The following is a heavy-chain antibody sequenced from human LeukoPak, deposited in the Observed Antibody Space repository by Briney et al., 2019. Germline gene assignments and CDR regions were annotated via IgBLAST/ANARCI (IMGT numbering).Heavy chain of an antibody. CDR2: INPNSGDT. J-gene: IGHJ4*02. D-gene: IGHD6-19*01. CDR1: GYTFTGYY. CDR3: ARDPYSSGWVYFDY. Sequence: ASVKVSCKASGYTFTGYYMHWVRQGPGQGLEWMAWINPNSGDTNYAQKFQGRVTMTRDTSISTAYMDLSRLTSDDTAVYYCARDPYSSGWVYFDYWGQGTLVTVSS. V-gene: IGHV1-2*02.